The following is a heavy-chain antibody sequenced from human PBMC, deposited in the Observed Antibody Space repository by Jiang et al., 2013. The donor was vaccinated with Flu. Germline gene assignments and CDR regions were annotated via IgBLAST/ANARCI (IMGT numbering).Heavy chain of an antibody. Sequence: LLKPSETLSLTCTVSGGSISSSSYYWGWIRQPPGKGLEWIGSIYYSGSTYYNPSLKSRVTISVDTSKNQFSLKLSSVTAADTAVYYCARESYDILTGYSKGFDYWGQGTLVTVSS. CDR3: ARESYDILTGYSKGFDY. CDR2: IYYSGST. V-gene: IGHV4-39*07. D-gene: IGHD3-9*01. J-gene: IGHJ4*02. CDR1: GGSISSSSYY.